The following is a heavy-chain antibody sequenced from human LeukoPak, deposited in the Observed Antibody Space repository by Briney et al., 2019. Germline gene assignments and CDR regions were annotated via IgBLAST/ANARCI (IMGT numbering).Heavy chain of an antibody. CDR2: IKSKTDGGTT. CDR3: TTDPMTTVETIDY. CDR1: GFTFSNAW. D-gene: IGHD4-23*01. V-gene: IGHV3-15*01. Sequence: GGSPRLSCAASGFTFSNAWMSWVRQAPGKGLEWVGRIKSKTDGGTTDYAAPAKGRFTISRDDSKNTLYLQMNSLKTEDTAVYYCTTDPMTTVETIDYWGQGTLVTVSS. J-gene: IGHJ4*02.